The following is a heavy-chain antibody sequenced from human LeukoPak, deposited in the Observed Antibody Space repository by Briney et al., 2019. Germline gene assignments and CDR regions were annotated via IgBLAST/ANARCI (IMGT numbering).Heavy chain of an antibody. CDR1: GFTFSSYS. CDR3: ARAEVDTAMVY. Sequence: GGSLRLSCAASGFTFSSYSMNWVRQAPGKGLEWVSSISSSSSYIYYADSVKGRFIISRDNAKNSLYLQMNSLRAEDTAVYYCARAEVDTAMVYWGQGTLVTVSS. J-gene: IGHJ4*02. CDR2: ISSSSSYI. V-gene: IGHV3-21*01. D-gene: IGHD5-18*01.